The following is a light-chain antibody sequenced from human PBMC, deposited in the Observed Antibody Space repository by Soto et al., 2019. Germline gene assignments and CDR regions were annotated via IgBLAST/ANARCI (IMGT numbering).Light chain of an antibody. CDR3: QKYSSVPV. V-gene: IGKV1-27*01. CDR2: AAS. J-gene: IGKJ3*01. CDR1: QGIRNF. Sequence: DIQMTQSPTSLSASVGDRVTITCRASQGIRNFVAWYQQKPGKAPKLLIYAASTLQSGLPSRFSGSGSGTDFALTINGLQPEDEATYSCQKYSSVPVFGPGTKVESK.